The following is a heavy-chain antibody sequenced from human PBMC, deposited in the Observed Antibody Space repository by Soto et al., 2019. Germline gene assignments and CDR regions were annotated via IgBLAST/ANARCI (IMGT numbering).Heavy chain of an antibody. CDR3: ASGIQLWLRRINNGYSG. D-gene: IGHD5-18*01. Sequence: QVQLVQSGAEVKKPASSVKVSCKAPGGTFSTYAISWVRQAPGQVLEWMGGIIPMFGTANYAQRFQDRVTITADESTNTVYMELSSLRSEDTAVYFCASGIQLWLRRINNGYSGWGQGTLVTVSS. CDR1: GGTFSTYA. CDR2: IIPMFGTA. V-gene: IGHV1-69*12. J-gene: IGHJ4*02.